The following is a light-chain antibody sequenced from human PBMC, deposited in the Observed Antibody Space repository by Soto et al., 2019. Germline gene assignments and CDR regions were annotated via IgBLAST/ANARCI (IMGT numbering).Light chain of an antibody. V-gene: IGKV3-11*01. CDR2: EVS. Sequence: EIVLTQSPATLSLSPGDKVTLSCRASQSVSSYLSWYQQKPGQAPRLLIYEVSKRATGIPARFSGSGSGTDFTLTISSLETEDFAVYFCQQYSRWPRETFGPGTKVDIK. CDR1: QSVSSY. J-gene: IGKJ3*01. CDR3: QQYSRWPRET.